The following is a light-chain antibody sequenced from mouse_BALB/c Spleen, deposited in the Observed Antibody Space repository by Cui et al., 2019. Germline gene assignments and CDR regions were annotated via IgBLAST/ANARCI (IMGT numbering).Light chain of an antibody. CDR3: LQYDEFPRT. Sequence: DITITQSPSSMYASLGERVTITCNASQDINSYLSWFQQKPGKSPKTLVDRANRLVDGVPSRFSGSGSGQDYSLTISSLEYEDMGIYYCLQYDEFPRTFGGGTKLEIK. J-gene: IGKJ1*01. V-gene: IGKV14-111*01. CDR2: RAN. CDR1: QDINSY.